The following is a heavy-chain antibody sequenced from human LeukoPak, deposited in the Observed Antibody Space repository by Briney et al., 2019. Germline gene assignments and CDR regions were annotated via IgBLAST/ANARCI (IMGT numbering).Heavy chain of an antibody. CDR3: IRHHQGAVGATDY. D-gene: IGHD1-26*01. V-gene: IGHV3-73*01. CDR2: IRSKANSYAT. Sequence: PGGSLRPSCAASGFTFSGSAMHWVRQASGKGLEWVGRIRSKANSYATAYAASVKGRFTISRDDSKNTAYLQMNSLKTEDTAVYYCIRHHQGAVGATDYWGQGTLVTVSS. CDR1: GFTFSGSA. J-gene: IGHJ4*02.